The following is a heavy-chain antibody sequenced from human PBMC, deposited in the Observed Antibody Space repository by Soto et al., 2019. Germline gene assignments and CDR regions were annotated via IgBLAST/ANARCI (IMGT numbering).Heavy chain of an antibody. Sequence: GESLKISCKGSGYSFTSYWIAWVRQMPGKGLECMGIIYPGDSDTRYSPSFQGQVTISVAHSINTAYLQWSSPRASHTAMYYCARQIFGVVKNGIDVWGQGTTVTVSS. CDR1: GYSFTSYW. J-gene: IGHJ6*02. V-gene: IGHV5-51*01. CDR2: IYPGDSDT. D-gene: IGHD3-3*01. CDR3: ARQIFGVVKNGIDV.